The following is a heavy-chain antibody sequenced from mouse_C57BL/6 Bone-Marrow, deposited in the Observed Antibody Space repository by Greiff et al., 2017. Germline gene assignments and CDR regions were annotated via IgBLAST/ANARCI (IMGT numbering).Heavy chain of an antibody. J-gene: IGHJ1*03. CDR3: ARHYYGSSWYFDV. CDR1: GYTFTSYD. CDR2: IYPRDGST. D-gene: IGHD1-1*01. V-gene: IGHV1-85*01. Sequence: QVQLQQSGPELVKPGASVKLSCKASGYTFTSYDINWVKQRPGQGLEWIGWIYPRDGSTKYNEKFKGKATLTVDTSSSTAYMERHSLTSEDSAVYFCARHYYGSSWYFDVWGTGTTVTVSS.